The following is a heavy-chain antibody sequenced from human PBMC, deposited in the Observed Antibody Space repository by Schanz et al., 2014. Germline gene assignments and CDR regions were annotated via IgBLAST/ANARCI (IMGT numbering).Heavy chain of an antibody. CDR3: AREVGLYDRGWFDP. D-gene: IGHD3-22*01. V-gene: IGHV1-2*06. CDR1: GRTFIVYHV. J-gene: IGHJ5*02. Sequence: QVQVVQSGAEVKKPGASVKVSCKASGRTFIVYHVLHWVRQAPGQGLEWMGRISPNSGDTHSAQKFQGRVTMTRNTSISTAYMELSSLRSEDTAVYYCAREVGLYDRGWFDPWGQGTLVTVSS. CDR2: ISPNSGDT.